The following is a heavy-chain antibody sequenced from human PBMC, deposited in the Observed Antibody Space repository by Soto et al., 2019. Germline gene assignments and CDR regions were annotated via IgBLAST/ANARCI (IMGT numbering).Heavy chain of an antibody. CDR2: IYYSGST. CDR3: ARVCGGDCHKGMDV. D-gene: IGHD2-21*02. CDR1: GGSINSGGYY. V-gene: IGHV4-31*03. Sequence: QVQLQESGPGLVKPSQTLSLTCTVSGGSINSGGYYWSWIRQHPGKGLEWIGYIYYSGSTYYNPSLQSRVTIAVDTSKTQFALKLSSVTAADTAGYYCARVCGGDCHKGMDVWGQGTTVTVSS. J-gene: IGHJ6*02.